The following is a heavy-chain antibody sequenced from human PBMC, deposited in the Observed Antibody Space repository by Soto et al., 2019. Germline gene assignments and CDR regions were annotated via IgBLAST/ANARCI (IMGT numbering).Heavy chain of an antibody. J-gene: IGHJ4*02. Sequence: GGSLRLSCAASGFTFTTAWINWVRQAPGKGLEWVGRIKSKIDGGTTDFAAPVEGRFAISRDDSRNMLYLQMNSLKTEDTAVYYCSTVGGSGWCLDYWGQGTLVTVSS. V-gene: IGHV3-15*07. D-gene: IGHD6-19*01. CDR3: STVGGSGWCLDY. CDR1: GFTFTTAW. CDR2: IKSKIDGGTT.